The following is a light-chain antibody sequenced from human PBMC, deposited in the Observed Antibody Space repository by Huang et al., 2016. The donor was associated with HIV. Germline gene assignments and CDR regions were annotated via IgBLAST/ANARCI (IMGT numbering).Light chain of an antibody. CDR1: QSISTW. J-gene: IGKJ1*01. CDR3: QQYNSFPWT. Sequence: DIQMTQSPSTLSASVGDRVTITCRASQSISTWLAWYQQKPGKAPNLLIYDASTLEVGVPSGFSGSGSGTEFTLTISSLQPDHSATYYCQQYNSFPWTFGQGTKVEIK. V-gene: IGKV1-5*01. CDR2: DAS.